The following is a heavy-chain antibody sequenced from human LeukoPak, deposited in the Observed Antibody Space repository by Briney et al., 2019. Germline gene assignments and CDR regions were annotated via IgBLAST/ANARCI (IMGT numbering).Heavy chain of an antibody. CDR2: INPNSGGT. V-gene: IGHV1-2*02. Sequence: GASVKVSCKASGYTFTDYSMHWVRQAPGQGLEGMGRINPNSGGTNYAQKFQGRVTVTRDTSISTAYMELSRLRSDDTAVYYCAGEDGYNYAYWGQGTLVTVSS. J-gene: IGHJ4*02. CDR1: GYTFTDYS. D-gene: IGHD5-24*01. CDR3: AGEDGYNYAY.